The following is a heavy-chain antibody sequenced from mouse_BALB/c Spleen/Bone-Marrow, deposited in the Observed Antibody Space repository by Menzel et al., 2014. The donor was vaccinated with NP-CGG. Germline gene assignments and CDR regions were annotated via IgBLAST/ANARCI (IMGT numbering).Heavy chain of an antibody. J-gene: IGHJ4*01. CDR2: IDPSDSYT. V-gene: IGHV1-69*02. CDR3: ARWLLRSYAMDD. CDR1: GYIFTSYW. D-gene: IGHD2-3*01. Sequence: LQESGAELVKPGASVKLSCKASGYIFTSYWMHWVKQRPGQGLEWIGEIDPSDSYTNYNQKFKGKATLTVDKSSSTAYMQLSSLTSEDSAVYFCARWLLRSYAMDDWGQGTSVTVSS.